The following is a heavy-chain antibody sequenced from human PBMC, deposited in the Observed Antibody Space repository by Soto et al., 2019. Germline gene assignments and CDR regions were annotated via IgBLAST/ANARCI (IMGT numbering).Heavy chain of an antibody. CDR1: GGSFSGYY. D-gene: IGHD6-13*01. J-gene: IGHJ5*02. V-gene: IGHV4-34*01. CDR3: ARGHKEQLIISYNYCDP. CDR2: INRSGST. Sequence: PLEIRSLTCAVYGGSFSGYYWSWIRQPPGKGLEWIGEINRSGSTNYNPSLKSRVTISVDTSKNQFALKLSSVTAADTAVYYCARGHKEQLIISYNYCDPWGQGTLVTVS.